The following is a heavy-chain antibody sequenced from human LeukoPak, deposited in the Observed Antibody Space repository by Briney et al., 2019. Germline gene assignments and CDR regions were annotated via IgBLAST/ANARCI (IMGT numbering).Heavy chain of an antibody. CDR1: GFTLSSYW. CDR3: ARGDYGGDYFDY. Sequence: GGSLRLSCAASGFTLSSYWMSWIRQAPGKRLEWVSYISSGSTYTNYADSVEGRFTISRDNAKISLYLQMNSLRAEDTAVYYCARGDYGGDYFDYWGQGTLVTVSS. V-gene: IGHV3-11*05. D-gene: IGHD4-23*01. CDR2: ISSGSTYT. J-gene: IGHJ4*02.